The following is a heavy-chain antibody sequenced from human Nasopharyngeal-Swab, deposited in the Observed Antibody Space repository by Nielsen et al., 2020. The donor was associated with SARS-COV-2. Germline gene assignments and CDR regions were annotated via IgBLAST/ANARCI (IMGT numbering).Heavy chain of an antibody. CDR2: ISYDGSNK. CDR3: AKATLGNAKYSTILYYFDY. D-gene: IGHD6-6*01. J-gene: IGHJ4*02. V-gene: IGHV3-30*04. Sequence: WIRQPPGKGLERVAVISYDGSNKYYADSVKGRFTISRDNSKNTLYLQMNSLRAEDTAVYYCAKATLGNAKYSTILYYFDYWGQGTLVTVSS.